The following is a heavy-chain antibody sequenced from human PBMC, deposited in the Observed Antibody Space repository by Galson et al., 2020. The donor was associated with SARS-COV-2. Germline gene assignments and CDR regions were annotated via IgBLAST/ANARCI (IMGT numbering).Heavy chain of an antibody. Sequence: SWVRQAPGKGLEWVSVIYSGGSTYYADSVKGRFTISRHNSKNTLYLQMNSLRAEDTAVYYCARGGYSYGRNYYYGMDVWGQGTTVTVSS. D-gene: IGHD5-18*01. CDR2: IYSGGST. J-gene: IGHJ6*02. CDR3: ARGGYSYGRNYYYGMDV. V-gene: IGHV3-53*04.